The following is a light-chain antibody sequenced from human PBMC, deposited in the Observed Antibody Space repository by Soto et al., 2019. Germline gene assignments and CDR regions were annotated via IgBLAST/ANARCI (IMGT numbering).Light chain of an antibody. V-gene: IGLV2-18*02. CDR1: SSDVGSYNR. CDR2: EVN. CDR3: SSYTSTNTYV. Sequence: QSVLTQPPSVSGSPGQSVAISCTGTSSDVGSYNRVAWYQQPPGTAPKLIISEVNNRPSGVPDRFSGSKSGNTASLTISGLQVEDEADYYCSSYTSTNTYVFGTGTKVTVL. J-gene: IGLJ1*01.